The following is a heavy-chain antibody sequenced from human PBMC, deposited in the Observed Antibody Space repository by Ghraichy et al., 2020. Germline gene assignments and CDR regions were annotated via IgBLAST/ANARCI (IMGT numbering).Heavy chain of an antibody. CDR1: GFTFSSYG. CDR2: ISSDGSNK. D-gene: IGHD2-21*02. J-gene: IGHJ4*02. Sequence: GESLNISCAASGFTFSSYGTHWVRQAPGKGLEWVAAISSDGSNKYYADSVKGRFTISRDKSKNTLYLQMNSLRAEDTAVYYCAKDLLSYCGGDCRFDYWGQGTLVTVSS. V-gene: IGHV3-30*18. CDR3: AKDLLSYCGGDCRFDY.